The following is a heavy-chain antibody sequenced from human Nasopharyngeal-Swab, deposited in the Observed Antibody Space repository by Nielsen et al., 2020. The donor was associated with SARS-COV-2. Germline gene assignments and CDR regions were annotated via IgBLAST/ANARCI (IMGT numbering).Heavy chain of an antibody. D-gene: IGHD6-13*01. CDR2: INPNSGGT. CDR3: ARESIAAAGRDFDY. V-gene: IGHV1-2*02. CDR1: GYTFTGYY. Sequence: AAVKVSCRASGYTFTGYYKHWVRQAPGQRLEWMGWINPNSGGTNYAQKFQGRVTMTRDTSISTAYMALSRLRSDDTAVYYCARESIAAAGRDFDYWGQGTLVTVSS. J-gene: IGHJ4*02.